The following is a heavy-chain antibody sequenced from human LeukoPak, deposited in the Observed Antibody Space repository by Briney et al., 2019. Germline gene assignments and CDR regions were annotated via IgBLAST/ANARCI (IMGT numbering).Heavy chain of an antibody. CDR3: ARDSGWFGELSIYDY. CDR1: GFTFSSYA. D-gene: IGHD3-10*01. J-gene: IGHJ4*02. CDR2: ISGSGGST. V-gene: IGHV3-23*01. Sequence: GGSLRLSCAASGFTFSSYAMSWVRQAPGKGLEWVSAISGSGGSTYYADSVKGRFTISRDNAKNSLYLQMNSLRAEDTAVYYCARDSGWFGELSIYDYWGQGTLVTVSS.